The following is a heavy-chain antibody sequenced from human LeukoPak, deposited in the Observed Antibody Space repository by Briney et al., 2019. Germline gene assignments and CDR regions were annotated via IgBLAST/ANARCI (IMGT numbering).Heavy chain of an antibody. CDR2: INTDGSST. V-gene: IGHV3-74*01. Sequence: PGGSLRLSCAASGFTFSSYWMHWVRQAPGKGLVWVSRINTDGSSTSYADSVKGRFTISRDNAKNTLYLQMNSLRAEDTAVYYCARVADLYYDFWSGYYKEDAFDIWGQGTMVTVSS. D-gene: IGHD3-3*01. CDR1: GFTFSSYW. J-gene: IGHJ3*02. CDR3: ARVADLYYDFWSGYYKEDAFDI.